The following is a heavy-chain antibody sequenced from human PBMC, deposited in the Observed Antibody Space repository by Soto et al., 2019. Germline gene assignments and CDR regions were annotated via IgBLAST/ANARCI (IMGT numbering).Heavy chain of an antibody. CDR1: GFSISSYW. D-gene: IGHD3-16*01. V-gene: IGHV3-7*01. CDR2: IKEDGSEI. J-gene: IGHJ4*02. Sequence: EVQLVESGGGLVQPGGSLRLSCAVSGFSISSYWMSWVRQAPGKGLEWVATIKEDGSEIYYVDSVKGRFTISRDNAENSLYLQMNSLSAEDTAVYFCARDVGFDYVNWGQGTLVTVSS. CDR3: ARDVGFDYVN.